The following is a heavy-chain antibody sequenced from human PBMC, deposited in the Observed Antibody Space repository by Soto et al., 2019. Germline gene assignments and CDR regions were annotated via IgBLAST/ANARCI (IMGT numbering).Heavy chain of an antibody. CDR3: ARGGLTDCFGY. V-gene: IGHV3-33*01. CDR2: IRYDGRKK. Sequence: GGSRTLSCAASRFIFSTYATQWVRLVPCKRLEGVAVIRYDGRKKYYGESVKGRCTISRAHSTNTLHLQLNSLRPEHTAVYYYARGGLTDCFGYWGQGTLVTVAS. CDR1: RFIFSTYA. D-gene: IGHD2-21*01. J-gene: IGHJ4*02.